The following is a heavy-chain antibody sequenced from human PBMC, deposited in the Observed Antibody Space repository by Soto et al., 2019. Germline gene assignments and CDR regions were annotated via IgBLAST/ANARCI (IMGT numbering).Heavy chain of an antibody. V-gene: IGHV3-23*01. Sequence: EVQLLASGGGLVQPGGSLRLSCAASGITISNYPMSWVRQAPGKGLDWVSGISGSGDRTYYADSAKGRFTISKDISKNSLSLKLDSLRVEDTAVYFCVKDDGGYPSTAPHWGQGTLVTVSS. D-gene: IGHD3-22*01. J-gene: IGHJ4*02. CDR1: GITISNYP. CDR2: ISGSGDRT. CDR3: VKDDGGYPSTAPH.